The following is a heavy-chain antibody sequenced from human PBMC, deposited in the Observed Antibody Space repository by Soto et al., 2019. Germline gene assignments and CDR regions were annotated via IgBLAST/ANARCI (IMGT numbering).Heavy chain of an antibody. Sequence: KPSETLSLTCTVSGGSISSYYWSWIRQPPGKGLEWIGYIYYSGSTNYNPSLRSRVTISVETSKNQFSLKLSSVTAADTAVYYCARGYSSSWWYYYGMDVWGQGTTVTVSS. CDR1: GGSISSYY. CDR3: ARGYSSSWWYYYGMDV. V-gene: IGHV4-59*01. CDR2: IYYSGST. D-gene: IGHD6-13*01. J-gene: IGHJ6*02.